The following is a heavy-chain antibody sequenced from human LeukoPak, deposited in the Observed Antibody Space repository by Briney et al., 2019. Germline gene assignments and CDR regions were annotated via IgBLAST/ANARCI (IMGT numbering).Heavy chain of an antibody. D-gene: IGHD1-14*01. V-gene: IGHV4-39*07. CDR1: GGSISSSSYY. Sequence: PSETLSLTCTVSGGSISSSSYYWGWIRQPPGKGLEWIGSIYYSGSTNYNPSLKSRVTISVDTSKNQFSLKLSSVTAADTAVYYCAREMGPEGRYFDYWGQGTLVTVSS. CDR2: IYYSGST. J-gene: IGHJ4*02. CDR3: AREMGPEGRYFDY.